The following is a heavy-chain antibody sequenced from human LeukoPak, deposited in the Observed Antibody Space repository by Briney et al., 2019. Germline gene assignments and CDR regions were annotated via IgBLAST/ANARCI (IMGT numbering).Heavy chain of an antibody. CDR1: GFTFSSYW. J-gene: IGHJ4*02. CDR2: VNRDGSRT. V-gene: IGHV3-74*01. D-gene: IGHD2-21*01. CDR3: ARDQTFVGGIDC. Sequence: PGGSLRLSCSASGFTFSSYWMHWVRQVPGKGLVWVSRVNRDGSRTSQADSVKGRFTISRDNAKNTLYLQMNSLRAEDTAAYYCARDQTFVGGIDCWGQGTLVTVSS.